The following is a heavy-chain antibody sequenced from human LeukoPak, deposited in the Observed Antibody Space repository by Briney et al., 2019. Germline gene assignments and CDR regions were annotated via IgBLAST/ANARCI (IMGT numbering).Heavy chain of an antibody. CDR2: FYSGGST. D-gene: IGHD2-15*01. J-gene: IGHJ5*02. V-gene: IGHV3-53*01. Sequence: GGSLRLSCAASGFTVSSNYMSWVRQAPGKGLEWVSVFYSGGSTYYADSVKGRVAISRDNSKNTLYLQMNSLRAEDTAVYYCAKATLGYCSGGSCYWFDPWGQGTLVTVSS. CDR1: GFTVSSNY. CDR3: AKATLGYCSGGSCYWFDP.